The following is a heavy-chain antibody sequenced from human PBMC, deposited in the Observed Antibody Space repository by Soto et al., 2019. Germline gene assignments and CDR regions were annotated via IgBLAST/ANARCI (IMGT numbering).Heavy chain of an antibody. D-gene: IGHD3-16*01. CDR2: SNPSGGGT. CDR1: GDTFGNYY. CDR3: ARSQGGPPLDV. V-gene: IGHV1-46*01. J-gene: IGHJ6*02. Sequence: ASVKVSCKASGDTFGNYYIHWVRQAPGQGLEWMGVSNPSGGGTSYKQKFHGRVTMSRDTATSIVYMEVTSLTFEDTAVYYCARSQGGPPLDVWG.